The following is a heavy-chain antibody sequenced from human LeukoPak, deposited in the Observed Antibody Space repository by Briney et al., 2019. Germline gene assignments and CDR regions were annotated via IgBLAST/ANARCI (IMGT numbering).Heavy chain of an antibody. D-gene: IGHD6-19*01. CDR2: IHQSGTT. Sequence: PSETLSLTCTVSGDPISGSSHYWVWVRQPPGKGLEWIASIHQSGTTCYNPSLKSRASISVDTSANQFSLSLTSATAADTAVYYCASRAQWLLRGNFDVWGQGRLVAVSS. CDR1: GDPISGSSHY. V-gene: IGHV4-39*01. J-gene: IGHJ4*02. CDR3: ASRAQWLLRGNFDV.